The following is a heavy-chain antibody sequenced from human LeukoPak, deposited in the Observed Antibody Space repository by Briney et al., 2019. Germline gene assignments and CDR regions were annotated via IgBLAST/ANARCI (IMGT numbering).Heavy chain of an antibody. D-gene: IGHD5-12*01. V-gene: IGHV4-39*01. CDR1: GGSISTSSYY. CDR3: ARASGSESDWFDP. CDR2: IYYRGYT. J-gene: IGHJ5*02. Sequence: SDTLSLTCSVSGGSISTSSYYWGWTRQPPGRGLEWIGSIYYRGYTNHNPSLKSRVTISVDTSKNQFSLNLSSVTAADTAMYYCARASGSESDWFDPWGQGAPVTVSS.